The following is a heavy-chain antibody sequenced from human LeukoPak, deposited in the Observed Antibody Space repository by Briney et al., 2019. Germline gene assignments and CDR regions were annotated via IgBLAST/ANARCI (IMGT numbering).Heavy chain of an antibody. Sequence: PGGSLRLSCAASGFTFSSYSMNWVRQAPGKGLEWVSSISSSSSYIYYADSVKGRSTITRDNAKNSLYLQMNSMRAEATAVYYCAREGSYYYGMDVWGQGTTVTVSS. D-gene: IGHD2-15*01. CDR2: ISSSSSYI. CDR3: AREGSYYYGMDV. V-gene: IGHV3-21*01. CDR1: GFTFSSYS. J-gene: IGHJ6*02.